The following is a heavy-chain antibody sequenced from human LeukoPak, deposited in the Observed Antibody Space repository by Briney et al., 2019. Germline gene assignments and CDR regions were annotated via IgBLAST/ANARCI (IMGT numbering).Heavy chain of an antibody. CDR3: AREARGTRAAFDI. CDR1: GFTFSSYL. V-gene: IGHV3-7*01. Sequence: GESLRLSCAASGFTFSSYLMSWVRQAPGKGLEWAANIKEDGTNKYYVGSVRGRFTISRDNAKNSLYLQMNSLRADDTAMYYCAREARGTRAAFDIWGQGNMVTVFS. D-gene: IGHD2-8*01. CDR2: IKEDGTNK. J-gene: IGHJ3*02.